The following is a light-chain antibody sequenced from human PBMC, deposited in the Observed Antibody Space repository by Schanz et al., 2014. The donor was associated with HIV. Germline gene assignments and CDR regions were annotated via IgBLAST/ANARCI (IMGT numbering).Light chain of an antibody. CDR2: DNN. CDR3: GTWDSGLSSGSVI. Sequence: QSVLTQAPSVSAAPGQKVTISCSGSSSNIGNNYVSWFQQLPGTAPKLLIYDNNKRPSGIPDRFSGSKSGTSATLGITGLQTGDEADYYCGTWDSGLSSGSVIFGGGTKLTVL. V-gene: IGLV1-51*01. J-gene: IGLJ2*01. CDR1: SSNIGNNY.